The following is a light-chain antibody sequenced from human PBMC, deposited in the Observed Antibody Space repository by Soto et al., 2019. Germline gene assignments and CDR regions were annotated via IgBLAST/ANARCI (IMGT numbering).Light chain of an antibody. J-gene: IGKJ1*01. CDR1: QSVRNY. CDR3: QQYDNWPTT. CDR2: GAS. V-gene: IGKV3-15*01. Sequence: EIVMTQSPAALSVSQGERATLSCRASQSVRNYLAWYQQKPGQAPRLLIYGASPRATGIPARFSGRGSGTEFSLTISSLQSEDFAVYYCQQYDNWPTTFGQGTKVDIK.